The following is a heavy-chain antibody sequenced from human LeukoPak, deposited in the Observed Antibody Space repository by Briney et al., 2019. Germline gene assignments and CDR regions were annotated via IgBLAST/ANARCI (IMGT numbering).Heavy chain of an antibody. CDR1: GASISSYY. D-gene: IGHD5/OR15-5a*01. V-gene: IGHV4-4*07. CDR3: ARDTHVYGRPGIPFDY. J-gene: IGHJ4*02. CDR2: IYTSGST. Sequence: PSETLSLTCTVSGASISSYYWSWIRQPAGKGLEWIGRIYTSGSTNYNPSLKSRVTMSVDTSKNQFSLKLSSVTAADTAVYYCARDTHVYGRPGIPFDYWGQGTLVTVSS.